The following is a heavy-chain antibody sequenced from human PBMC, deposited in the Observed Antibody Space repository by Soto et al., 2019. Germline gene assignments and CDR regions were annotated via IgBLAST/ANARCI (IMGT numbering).Heavy chain of an antibody. V-gene: IGHV4-4*02. CDR2: ISHSGST. CDR1: GGSISSSYW. Sequence: QLQLQESGPGLVKPSGTLSLTCAVSGGSISSSYWWSWVRQPPGKGLEWIGEISHSGSTNYSPSLNSRVTISLDKSKNQLSLKLSSVTAADTAVYDCARDPVGVVPFDYWGQGTLVTVSS. J-gene: IGHJ4*02. CDR3: ARDPVGVVPFDY. D-gene: IGHD3-3*01.